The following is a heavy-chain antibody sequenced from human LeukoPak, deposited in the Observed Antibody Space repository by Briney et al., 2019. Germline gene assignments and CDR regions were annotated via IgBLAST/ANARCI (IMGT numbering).Heavy chain of an antibody. D-gene: IGHD3-22*01. CDR3: ARDPDYYDSSGYSR. Sequence: GGSLRLSCAASGFTFSSYWMNWVRQAPGKGLVWVSRIASDGSSTTYADSVKGRFTISRDNSKNTLYLQMNSLGAEDTAVYYCARDPDYYDSSGYSRWGQGTLVTVSS. CDR1: GFTFSSYW. V-gene: IGHV3-74*01. J-gene: IGHJ4*02. CDR2: IASDGSST.